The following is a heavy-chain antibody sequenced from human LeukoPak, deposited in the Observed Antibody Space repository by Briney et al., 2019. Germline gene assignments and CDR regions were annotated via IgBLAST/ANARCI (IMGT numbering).Heavy chain of an antibody. J-gene: IGHJ6*03. CDR1: GGSFSGYY. CDR3: ARGRITMVRGVIGFYYYYMDV. D-gene: IGHD3-10*01. V-gene: IGHV4-34*01. Sequence: SETLSLTCAVYGGSFSGYYWSWIRQPPGKGLEWIGEINHSGSTNYNPSLKSRVTISVDTSKNQFSLKLSSVTAADTAVYYCARGRITMVRGVIGFYYYYMDVWGKGTTVTVSS. CDR2: INHSGST.